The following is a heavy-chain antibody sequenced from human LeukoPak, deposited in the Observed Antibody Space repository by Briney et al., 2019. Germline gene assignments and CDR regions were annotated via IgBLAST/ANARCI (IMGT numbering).Heavy chain of an antibody. D-gene: IGHD3-22*01. J-gene: IGHJ3*02. Sequence: PSEILSLTCTVSGGSVSSGSYYWSWIRQPPGKGLEWIGYINYSGSTYYNPSLKSRVTISVDTSKNQFSLKLSSVTAADTAVYYCAGGRDYYDSSGHGPDAFDIWGQGTMVTVSS. CDR3: AGGRDYYDSSGHGPDAFDI. V-gene: IGHV4-61*01. CDR1: GGSVSSGSYY. CDR2: INYSGST.